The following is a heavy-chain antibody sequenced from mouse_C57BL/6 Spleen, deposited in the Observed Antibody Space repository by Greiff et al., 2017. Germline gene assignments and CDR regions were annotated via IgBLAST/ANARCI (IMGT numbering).Heavy chain of an antibody. J-gene: IGHJ2*01. CDR2: FYPGSGSI. Sequence: VKLQESGAELVKPGASVKLSCKASGYTFTEYTIHWVKQRSGQGLEWIGWFYPGSGSIKYNEKFKDKATLTADKSSSTGYMELSRLTSEDSAVXFCARHEDYYGSSTYFDYWGQGTTLTVSS. CDR3: ARHEDYYGSSTYFDY. CDR1: GYTFTEYT. D-gene: IGHD1-1*01. V-gene: IGHV1-62-2*01.